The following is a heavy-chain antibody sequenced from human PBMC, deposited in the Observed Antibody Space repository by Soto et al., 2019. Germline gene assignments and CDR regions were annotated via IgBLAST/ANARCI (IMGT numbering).Heavy chain of an antibody. D-gene: IGHD3-16*02. CDR2: ISGSGGST. J-gene: IGHJ3*02. CDR3: AKMITFGGVIVPDAFDI. Sequence: AGGSLRLSCAASGFTFSSYAMSWVRQAPGKGLEWVSAISGSGGSTYYADSVKGRFTISRDNSKNTLYLQMNSLRAEDTAVYYCAKMITFGGVIVPDAFDIWGQGTMVTVSS. V-gene: IGHV3-23*01. CDR1: GFTFSSYA.